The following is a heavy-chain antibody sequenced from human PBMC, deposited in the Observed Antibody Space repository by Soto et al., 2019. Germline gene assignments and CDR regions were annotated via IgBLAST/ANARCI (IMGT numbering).Heavy chain of an antibody. J-gene: IGHJ4*02. CDR1: VFTFSSYS. Sequence: GSLRLSCAASVFTFSSYSMNWVRQAPGKGLEWVSYISSSSSTIYYADSVKGRFTISRDNAKNSLYLQMNSLRAEDTAVYYCARESPPLLGYYFDYWGQGTLVTVSS. CDR2: ISSSSSTI. D-gene: IGHD2-15*01. CDR3: ARESPPLLGYYFDY. V-gene: IGHV3-48*01.